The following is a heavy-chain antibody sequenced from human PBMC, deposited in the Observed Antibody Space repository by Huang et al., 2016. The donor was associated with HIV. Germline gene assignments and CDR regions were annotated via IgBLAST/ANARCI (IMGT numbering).Heavy chain of an antibody. CDR1: GYTVTTYH. J-gene: IGHJ4*02. V-gene: IGHV1-46*01. CDR2: INPRGGST. Sequence: QVQLVQSGAEVKKPGASVKISCKASGYTVTTYHMHWVRQAPGQDHEWMRMINPRGGSTRYARTFQGRVTMTSDTSTSTVYRELSSLTPEDTAVYYCARALLLFGLGSPLDFWGQGSLVTVSS. CDR3: ARALLLFGLGSPLDF. D-gene: IGHD3-10*01.